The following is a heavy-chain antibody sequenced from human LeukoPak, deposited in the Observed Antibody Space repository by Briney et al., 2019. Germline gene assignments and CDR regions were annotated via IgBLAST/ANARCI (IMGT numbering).Heavy chain of an antibody. Sequence: KPSETLSLTCTVSGGSISSYYWSWIRQPAGKGLEWIGRIYTSGSTNYNPSLKSRVTISVDKSKNQFSLKRSSVTAADTAVYYCAREYCGGDCYSGLYNWFDPWGQGTLVTVSS. J-gene: IGHJ5*02. CDR3: AREYCGGDCYSGLYNWFDP. CDR1: GGSISSYY. CDR2: IYTSGST. D-gene: IGHD2-21*02. V-gene: IGHV4-4*07.